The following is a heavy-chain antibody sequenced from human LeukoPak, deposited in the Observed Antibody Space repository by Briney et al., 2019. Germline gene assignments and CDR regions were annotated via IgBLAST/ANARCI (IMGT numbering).Heavy chain of an antibody. CDR3: APHRDKRVGATLFNY. J-gene: IGHJ4*02. D-gene: IGHD1-26*01. CDR2: ISAYNGNT. Sequence: ASVKVSCKASGYTFTSYGISWVRQAPGQALEWMGWISAYNGNTNYAQKLQGRVTMTTDTSTSTAYMELRSLRSDDTAVYYCAPHRDKRVGATLFNYWGQGTLVTVSS. CDR1: GYTFTSYG. V-gene: IGHV1-18*01.